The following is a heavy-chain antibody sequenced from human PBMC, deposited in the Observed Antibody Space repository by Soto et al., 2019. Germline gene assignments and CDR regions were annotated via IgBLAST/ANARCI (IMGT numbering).Heavy chain of an antibody. CDR2: IYYSGNT. V-gene: IGHV4-59*13. D-gene: IGHD3-3*01. Sequence: SETLSLTCTVSGDSMSPFYWNWIRQSPGKGLEWIGYIYYSGNTNYNPSLKSRVAISVDTSKNQFYLKLNSVTAADTAVYYCARGVYDYWSGYYAGSGLDVWGQGTTVTVSS. CDR1: GDSMSPFY. CDR3: ARGVYDYWSGYYAGSGLDV. J-gene: IGHJ6*02.